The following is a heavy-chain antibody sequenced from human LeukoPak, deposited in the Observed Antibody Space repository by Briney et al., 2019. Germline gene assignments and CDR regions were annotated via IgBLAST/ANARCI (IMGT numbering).Heavy chain of an antibody. J-gene: IGHJ3*02. D-gene: IGHD1-26*01. V-gene: IGHV4-59*01. Sequence: SETLSLTCTVSGGSISSYYWSWIRQPPGKGLEWIGYIYYSGSTNYNPSLKSRVTMSVDTSKNQFSLKLSSVTAADTAVYYCASRVTSIVGATYDAFDIWGQGTMVTVSS. CDR2: IYYSGST. CDR3: ASRVTSIVGATYDAFDI. CDR1: GGSISSYY.